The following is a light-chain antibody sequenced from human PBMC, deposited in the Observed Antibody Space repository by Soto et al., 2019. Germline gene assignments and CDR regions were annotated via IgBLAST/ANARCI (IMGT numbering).Light chain of an antibody. CDR3: QQSNNWPWT. CDR2: AAS. CDR1: QSISSY. J-gene: IGKJ1*01. Sequence: DIQMPQSPSSLSASVGDRVTITCRASQSISSYLNWYQQKPGKAPKLLIYAASSLQSGVPSRFSGSGSGTDFTLTISSLQSEDFAVYYCQQSNNWPWTFGQGTKVDIK. V-gene: IGKV1-39*01.